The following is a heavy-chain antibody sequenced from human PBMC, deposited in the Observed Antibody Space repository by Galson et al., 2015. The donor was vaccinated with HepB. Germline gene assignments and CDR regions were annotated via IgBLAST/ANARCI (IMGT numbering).Heavy chain of an antibody. Sequence: SLRLSCAASGFTFSNAWMNWVRQAPGKGLEWVGRIKSKTDGGTTDYAAPVKGRFTISRDDSKNTLYLQMNSLKTEDTAVYYCTTFSADFDWLLTNFDYWGQGTLVTVSS. J-gene: IGHJ4*02. CDR1: GFTFSNAW. V-gene: IGHV3-15*07. CDR2: IKSKTDGGTT. CDR3: TTFSADFDWLLTNFDY. D-gene: IGHD3-9*01.